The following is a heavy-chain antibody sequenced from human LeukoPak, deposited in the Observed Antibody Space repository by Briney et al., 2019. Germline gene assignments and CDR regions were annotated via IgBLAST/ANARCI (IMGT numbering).Heavy chain of an antibody. J-gene: IGHJ5*02. D-gene: IGHD3-10*01. CDR1: GFTFSSYW. Sequence: PGGSLRLSCAASGFTFSSYWMRWVRQAPGKGLEWVANIKQDGSEKYYVDSVKGRFTISRDNAKNSLYLQMNSLRAEDTAVYYCAIVRAYYYGSGSYYYDTWLDHWGQGTLVTVSS. V-gene: IGHV3-7*01. CDR3: AIVRAYYYGSGSYYYDTWLDH. CDR2: IKQDGSEK.